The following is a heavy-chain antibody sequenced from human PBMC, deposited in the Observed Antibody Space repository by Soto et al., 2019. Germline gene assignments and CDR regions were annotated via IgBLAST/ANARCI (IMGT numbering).Heavy chain of an antibody. CDR2: ISAYNGNT. V-gene: IGHV1-18*01. CDR1: GYTFSSYH. J-gene: IGHJ4*02. CDR3: ERDRPPVDY. Sequence: QIQLVQSGAEVKKPGASVKVSCKASGYTFSSYHITWVRQAPGQGLEWMGWISAYNGNTNYAQNLQGRVTMTTDPSTSTAYMELRSLRSDDTAVYYCERDRPPVDYWGQGTLVTVSS.